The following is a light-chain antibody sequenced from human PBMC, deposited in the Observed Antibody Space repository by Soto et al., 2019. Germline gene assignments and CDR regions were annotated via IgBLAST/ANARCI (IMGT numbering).Light chain of an antibody. Sequence: QSALTQPASVSGSPGQSITISCTGTSSDVGGYNYVSWYQHYPGKAPKLMIYEVSNRPSGVSNRFSGSKSGNTASLTISGLQAEDGADYYCSSYTTSSSDVFGTGTKLTVL. CDR1: SSDVGGYNY. J-gene: IGLJ1*01. V-gene: IGLV2-14*01. CDR2: EVS. CDR3: SSYTTSSSDV.